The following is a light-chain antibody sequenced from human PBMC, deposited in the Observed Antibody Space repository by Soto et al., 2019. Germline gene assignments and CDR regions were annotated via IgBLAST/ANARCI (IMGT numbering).Light chain of an antibody. V-gene: IGKV3D-15*01. CDR3: QQYNDWPRT. CDR1: QSINNY. CDR2: GAS. J-gene: IGKJ4*01. Sequence: EIVMTQSPATLSVSPGERATLSCRASQSINNYLAWYQQKLGQGPRLLIYGASFRATGTPARFSGSGSETGFTLTISSLEPEDFAIYYCQQYNDWPRTFGGGTKVEIK.